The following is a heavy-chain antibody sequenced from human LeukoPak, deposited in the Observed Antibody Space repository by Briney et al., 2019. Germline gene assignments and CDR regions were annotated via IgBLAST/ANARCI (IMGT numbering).Heavy chain of an antibody. Sequence: SETLSLTCTVSGGSVSSGSYYWSWIRQPPGKGLEWIGYIYYSGSTHYNPSLKSRVTISVDTSKNHFSLKLSSVTAADTAVYYCASGIVGATYGSIDIWGQGTMVTVSS. V-gene: IGHV4-61*03. J-gene: IGHJ3*02. CDR3: ASGIVGATYGSIDI. CDR2: IYYSGST. CDR1: GGSVSSGSYY. D-gene: IGHD1-26*01.